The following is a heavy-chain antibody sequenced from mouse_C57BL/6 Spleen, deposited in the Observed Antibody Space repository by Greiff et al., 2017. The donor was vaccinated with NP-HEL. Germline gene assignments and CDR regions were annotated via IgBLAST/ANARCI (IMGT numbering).Heavy chain of an antibody. V-gene: IGHV1-54*01. CDR1: GYAFTNYL. J-gene: IGHJ2*01. CDR2: INPGSGGT. CDR3: ARCGYSKGGYFDY. D-gene: IGHD2-5*01. Sequence: QVQLQQSGAELVRPGTSVKVSCKASGYAFTNYLIEWVKQRPGQGLEWIGVINPGSGGTNYNEKFKGKATLTADKSSSTAYMQLSSLTSEDSAVYFCARCGYSKGGYFDYWGQGTTRTVSS.